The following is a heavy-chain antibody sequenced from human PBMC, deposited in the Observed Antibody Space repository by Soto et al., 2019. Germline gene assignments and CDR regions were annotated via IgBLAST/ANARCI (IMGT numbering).Heavy chain of an antibody. CDR1: GYTFTSYY. D-gene: IGHD3-3*01. Sequence: QVQLVQSGAEVKKPGASVKVSCKASGYTFTSYYMHWVRQAPGQGLEWMGIINPSGGSTSYAQKFQGRVTMTRDTSTSTVYMELSSLRSEDTAVYYCARGFGDFWSGYYPYYYYYGMDVWGQGTTVTVSS. J-gene: IGHJ6*02. V-gene: IGHV1-46*01. CDR2: INPSGGST. CDR3: ARGFGDFWSGYYPYYYYYGMDV.